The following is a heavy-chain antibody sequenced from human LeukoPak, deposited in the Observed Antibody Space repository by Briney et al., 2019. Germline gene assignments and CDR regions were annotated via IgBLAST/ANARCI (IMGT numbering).Heavy chain of an antibody. CDR2: INPDSGGT. J-gene: IGHJ6*02. CDR1: GYTFTGYY. CDR3: ARPLVEMATISYYYYGMDV. D-gene: IGHD5-24*01. Sequence: ASVKVSCKASGYTFTGYYMHWVRQAPGQGLEWMGWINPDSGGTNNAQKFQGRVTMTRDTSISTAYMELSSLRSEDAAVYYCARPLVEMATISYYYYGMDVWGQGTTVTVSS. V-gene: IGHV1-2*02.